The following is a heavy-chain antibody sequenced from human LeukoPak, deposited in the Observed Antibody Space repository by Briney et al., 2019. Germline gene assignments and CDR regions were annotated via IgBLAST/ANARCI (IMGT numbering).Heavy chain of an antibody. J-gene: IGHJ4*02. V-gene: IGHV3-64D*06. Sequence: GGPLRLSCSASGFTFSTSTMHWVRQPPGKGLEYVSAIRSNGGSTYYADSVKGRFTISRDNSKNTMYLQMSSLRADDTSLYYCVYRLSFDSWGQGTLVTVSS. CDR3: VYRLSFDS. CDR1: GFTFSTST. D-gene: IGHD4-11*01. CDR2: IRSNGGST.